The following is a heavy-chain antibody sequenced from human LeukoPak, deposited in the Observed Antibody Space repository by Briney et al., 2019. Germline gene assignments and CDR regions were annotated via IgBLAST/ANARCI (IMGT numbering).Heavy chain of an antibody. V-gene: IGHV4-59*12. CDR2: IYHTGST. D-gene: IGHD5/OR15-5a*01. CDR3: ARDPFVSTATLKMSYYFDY. Sequence: SETLSLTCTVSGGSINTYYWSWIRQPPGKGLEWIGYIYHTGSTNDNPSLKSRVTISVDTSKNQFSLKLSSVTAADTAVYYCARDPFVSTATLKMSYYFDYWGQGTLVTVSS. CDR1: GGSINTYY. J-gene: IGHJ4*02.